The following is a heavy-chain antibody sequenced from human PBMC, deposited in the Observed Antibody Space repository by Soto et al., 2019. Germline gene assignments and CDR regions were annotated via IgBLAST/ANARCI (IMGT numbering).Heavy chain of an antibody. V-gene: IGHV3-53*01. CDR1: GFTVSNNY. J-gene: IGHJ4*02. CDR3: ATQRGGGGY. Sequence: EVQLVESGGGLIQPGGSLRLSCAVSGFTVSNNYMSWVRQAPGKGLEGVSVIYSGGYTAYGDSVKGRFTISRDNSKNPTYLQMNGRRAGETAVFYWATQRGGGGYWGQGTLVTVSS. D-gene: IGHD6-25*01. CDR2: IYSGGYT.